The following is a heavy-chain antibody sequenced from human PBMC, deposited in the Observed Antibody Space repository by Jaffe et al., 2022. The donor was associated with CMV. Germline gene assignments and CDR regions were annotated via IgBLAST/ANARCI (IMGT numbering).Heavy chain of an antibody. CDR1: GFTFSSYW. D-gene: IGHD3-10*01. V-gene: IGHV3-7*01. CDR3: ARATMVRGIGYYYYYGMDV. Sequence: EVQLVESGGGLVQPGGSLRLSCAASGFTFSSYWMSWVRQAPGKGLEWVANIKQDGSEKYYVDSVKGRFTISRDNAKNSLYLQMNSLRAEDTAVYYCARATMVRGIGYYYYYGMDVWGQGTTVTVSS. CDR2: IKQDGSEK. J-gene: IGHJ6*02.